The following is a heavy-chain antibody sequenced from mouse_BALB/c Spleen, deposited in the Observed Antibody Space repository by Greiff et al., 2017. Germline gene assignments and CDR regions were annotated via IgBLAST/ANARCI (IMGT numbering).Heavy chain of an antibody. J-gene: IGHJ3*01. Sequence: EVQGVESGGGLVQPGGSRKLSCAASGFTFSSFGMHWVRQAPEKGLEWVAYISSGSSTIYYADTVKGRFTISRDNPKNTLFLQMTSLRSEDTAMYYCASSLYLWFAYWGQGTLVTVSA. CDR2: ISSGSSTI. V-gene: IGHV5-17*02. CDR1: GFTFSSFG. CDR3: ASSLYLWFAY. D-gene: IGHD5-5*01.